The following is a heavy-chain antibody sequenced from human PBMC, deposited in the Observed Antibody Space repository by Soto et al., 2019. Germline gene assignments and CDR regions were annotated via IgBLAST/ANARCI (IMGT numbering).Heavy chain of an antibody. CDR3: ARARDTTMVWCHYLDS. CDR2: IRQDGSKK. V-gene: IGHV3-7*03. D-gene: IGHD5-18*01. J-gene: IGHJ4*02. CDR1: GSLLATFW. Sequence: RSLSPSCPVAGSLLATFWTTCVSLPHGGGLEWVARIRQDGSKKYYADSVKGRFTISRDNSMTSVFLQLNSLRAEDTALYYCARARDTTMVWCHYLDSWGQGTPVTVSS.